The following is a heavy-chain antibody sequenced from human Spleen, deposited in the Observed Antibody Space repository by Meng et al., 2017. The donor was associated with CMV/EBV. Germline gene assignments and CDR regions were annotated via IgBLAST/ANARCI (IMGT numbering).Heavy chain of an antibody. CDR3: ARTVRWEDYFDY. D-gene: IGHD1-26*01. CDR1: GFTFSNYW. J-gene: IGHJ4*02. V-gene: IGHV3-7*01. Sequence: AASGFTFSNYWMMWVRQAPGKGLEWVANIQQDGSVKYYVASVRGRFTISRDNSKNSLYLQMNTLRAEDTAVYYCARTVRWEDYFDYWGQGTLVTVSS. CDR2: IQQDGSVK.